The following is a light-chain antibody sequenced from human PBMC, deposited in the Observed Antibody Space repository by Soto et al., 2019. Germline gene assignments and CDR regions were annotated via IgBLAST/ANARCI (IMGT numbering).Light chain of an antibody. Sequence: QSVLTQPPSASGSPGQSVTISCTGTSSDVGGDNYVSWYQQHPGKAPKLMIYDVSKRPSGVPDRFSGAKSGNTASLTVSGLQAEDEADYYCSSFAGGNNYVFGTGTKLTVL. J-gene: IGLJ1*01. CDR2: DVS. V-gene: IGLV2-8*01. CDR1: SSDVGGDNY. CDR3: SSFAGGNNYV.